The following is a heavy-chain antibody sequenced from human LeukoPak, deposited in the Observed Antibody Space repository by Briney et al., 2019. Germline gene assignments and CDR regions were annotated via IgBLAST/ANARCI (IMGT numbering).Heavy chain of an antibody. Sequence: SVKVSCKASGGTFSSYAISWVRQAPGQGLEWMGGIIPIFGTANYAQKFQGRVTITADESTSTAYMELSSLRSEDTAVYYCASFLRAGGYDSSGYEGAFDIWGQGTMVTVSS. CDR1: GGTFSSYA. V-gene: IGHV1-69*13. D-gene: IGHD3-22*01. CDR2: IIPIFGTA. CDR3: ASFLRAGGYDSSGYEGAFDI. J-gene: IGHJ3*02.